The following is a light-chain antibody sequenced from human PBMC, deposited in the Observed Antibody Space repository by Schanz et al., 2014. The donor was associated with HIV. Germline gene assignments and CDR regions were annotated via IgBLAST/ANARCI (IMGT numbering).Light chain of an antibody. CDR3: QQYDNWPRT. CDR2: GAS. J-gene: IGKJ1*01. Sequence: EIVLTQPPATLSLSPGERATLSCRASQSVSSYLAWYQQKPGQSPRLLIYGASTRVTGVPGRFSGSGSGTEFTLTISSLQSDDSAIYYCQQYDNWPRTFGQGTKVEIK. CDR1: QSVSSY. V-gene: IGKV3-15*01.